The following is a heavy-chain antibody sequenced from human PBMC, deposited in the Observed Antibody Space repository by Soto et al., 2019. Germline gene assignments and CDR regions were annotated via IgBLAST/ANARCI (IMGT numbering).Heavy chain of an antibody. Sequence: PSETLSLTCDVSGGSFGDNYWTWIRHFPGKGLEWIGYIYYSGSTNYNPSLKSRVSISVDASKAQFSLQLTSVTAADTALYYCAAGTLGADWTPLDHWGQGFLVTGSS. V-gene: IGHV4-59*03. CDR1: GGSFGDNY. D-gene: IGHD1-1*01. CDR2: IYYSGST. J-gene: IGHJ1*01. CDR3: AAGTLGADWTPLDH.